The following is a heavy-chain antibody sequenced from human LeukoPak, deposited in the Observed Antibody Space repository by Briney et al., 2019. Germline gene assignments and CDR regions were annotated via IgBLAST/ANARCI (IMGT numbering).Heavy chain of an antibody. CDR3: ARLLWFGELSPNFDY. J-gene: IGHJ4*02. CDR2: INPNSGGT. CDR1: GYTFTGYY. D-gene: IGHD3-10*01. Sequence: HWASVKVSCKASGYTFTGYYMHWVRQAPGQGLEWMGWINPNSGGTNYAQKFQGRVTMTRDTSISTAYMELSRLRSDDTAVYYCARLLWFGELSPNFDYWGQGTLVTVSS. V-gene: IGHV1-2*02.